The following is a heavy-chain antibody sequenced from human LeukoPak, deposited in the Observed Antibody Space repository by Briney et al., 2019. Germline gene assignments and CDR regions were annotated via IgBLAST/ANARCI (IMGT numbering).Heavy chain of an antibody. CDR1: GFSFSSFV. D-gene: IGHD4-23*01. Sequence: PGGSLRLSCAVSGFSFSSFVMHWVRQAPGKGLEWVAAILPDGGNKHYADSVKGRVTISRDNSKNTLYLQMNSQRAEDTALYYCAIMTTVVTNFDYWGQGTLVTVSS. J-gene: IGHJ4*02. CDR3: AIMTTVVTNFDY. V-gene: IGHV3-30-3*01. CDR2: ILPDGGNK.